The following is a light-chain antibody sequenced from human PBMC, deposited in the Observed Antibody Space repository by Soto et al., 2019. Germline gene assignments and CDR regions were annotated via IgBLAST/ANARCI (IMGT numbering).Light chain of an antibody. Sequence: QSVMTQPPSVSAAPGQKVTISCSGSSSNIGKNHVSWYQQFPGKAPNLLIYDNSKRPSGIPDRFSASKSGMSATLGITGLQAGDGGDYYGGKWDGRLKAVVFGGGTQLTVL. CDR2: DNS. CDR3: GKWDGRLKAVV. CDR1: SSNIGKNH. J-gene: IGLJ2*01. V-gene: IGLV1-51*01.